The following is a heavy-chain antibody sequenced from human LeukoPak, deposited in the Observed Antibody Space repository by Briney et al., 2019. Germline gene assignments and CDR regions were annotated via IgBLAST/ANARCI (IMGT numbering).Heavy chain of an antibody. J-gene: IGHJ4*02. CDR3: ARDPYSSGWYDY. CDR1: GGTFSSYA. V-gene: IGHV1-69*04. D-gene: IGHD6-19*01. Sequence: SVKVSCKASGGTFSSYAISWVRQTPGQGLEWMGRIIPILGIANYAQKFQGRVTITADKSTGTAYMELSSLRSEDTAVYYCARDPYSSGWYDYWGQGTLVTVSS. CDR2: IIPILGIA.